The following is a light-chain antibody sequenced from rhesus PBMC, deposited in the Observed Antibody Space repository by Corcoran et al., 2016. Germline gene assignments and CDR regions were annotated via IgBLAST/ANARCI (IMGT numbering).Light chain of an antibody. CDR2: DAS. V-gene: IGKV1-28*03. CDR1: QGIRSY. Sequence: DIQMTQSPSSLSASVGDTVTITCRASQGIRSYLNWFQQKPGKAPKLLIYDASRLESGVTSRFSGRGSGTNVPLPISSLQPEDFAAYYCLQHNSYPMYSFGQGTKVEIK. J-gene: IGKJ2*01. CDR3: LQHNSYPMYS.